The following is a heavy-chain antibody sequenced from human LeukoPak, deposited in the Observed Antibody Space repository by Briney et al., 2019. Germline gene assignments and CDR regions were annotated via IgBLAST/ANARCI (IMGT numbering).Heavy chain of an antibody. J-gene: IGHJ3*02. CDR2: IYHSGST. Sequence: PSETLSLTCAVSGGPISSGGYSWSWIRQPPGKGLEWIGYIYHSGSTYYNPSLKSRVTISVDRSKNQFSLKLSSVTAADTAVYYCARDARSGGAFDIWGQGTMVTVSS. CDR3: ARDARSGGAFDI. D-gene: IGHD1-26*01. V-gene: IGHV4-30-2*01. CDR1: GGPISSGGYS.